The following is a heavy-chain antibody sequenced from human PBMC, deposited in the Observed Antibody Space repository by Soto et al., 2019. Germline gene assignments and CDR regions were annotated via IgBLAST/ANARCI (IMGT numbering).Heavy chain of an antibody. Sequence: ASVKVSCKASGYTFTSYDINWVRQATGQGLEWMGWMNPNSGNTGYAQKFQGRVTMTRNTSISTAYMELSSLRSEDTAVYYCARGRIYSRSPVGDYWGPGTLVTVSS. CDR2: MNPNSGNT. V-gene: IGHV1-8*01. D-gene: IGHD6-13*01. CDR1: GYTFTSYD. CDR3: ARGRIYSRSPVGDY. J-gene: IGHJ4*02.